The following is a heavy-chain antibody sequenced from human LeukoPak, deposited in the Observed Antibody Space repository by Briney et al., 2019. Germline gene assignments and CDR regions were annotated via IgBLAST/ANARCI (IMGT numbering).Heavy chain of an antibody. J-gene: IGHJ4*02. CDR3: SKGY. CDR2: ISGSGDAT. Sequence: PGGSLRLSCAVSGFTFSNYAINWVRQAPGKGLEWVSAISGSGDATYYADSVKGRFTISRDNSKNMLYLQMNSLRAEDTALYYCSKGYWGQGTLVTVSS. V-gene: IGHV3-23*01. CDR1: GFTFSNYA.